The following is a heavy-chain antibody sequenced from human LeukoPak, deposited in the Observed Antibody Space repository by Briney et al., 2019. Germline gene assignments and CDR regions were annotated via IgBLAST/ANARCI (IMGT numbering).Heavy chain of an antibody. Sequence: SETLSLTCTVSGGSISSSSYYWGWIRQPPGKGLEWIGSIYFSGSTYYNPSLKSRVTISVDTSKNQFSLKLSSVTAADTAVYYCATDNYYYDSSGYYFFDYWGQGTLVTVSS. CDR2: IYFSGST. J-gene: IGHJ4*02. CDR3: ATDNYYYDSSGYYFFDY. V-gene: IGHV4-39*07. CDR1: GGSISSSSYY. D-gene: IGHD3-22*01.